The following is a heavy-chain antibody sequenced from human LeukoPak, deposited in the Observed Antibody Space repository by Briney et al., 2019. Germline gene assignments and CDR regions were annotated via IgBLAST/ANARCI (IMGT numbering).Heavy chain of an antibody. Sequence: GGSLRLSCAASGMNFERYAMHWVRQRPGKGLEWVGVISADGKADHADAVKGRFTVSRDNSKDSLSLQMSSLRDEDTALYYCATWAFYHDLDVWGQGTTVIVSS. J-gene: IGHJ6*02. CDR3: ATWAFYHDLDV. V-gene: IGHV3-43*02. D-gene: IGHD1-26*01. CDR2: ISADGKA. CDR1: GMNFERYA.